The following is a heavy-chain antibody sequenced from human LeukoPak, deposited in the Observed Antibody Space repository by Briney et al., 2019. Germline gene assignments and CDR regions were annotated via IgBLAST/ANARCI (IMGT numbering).Heavy chain of an antibody. CDR1: GDSISSGNY. V-gene: IGHV4-38-2*02. CDR3: ARGGWLPRRHWYFDL. J-gene: IGHJ2*01. D-gene: IGHD3-9*01. CDR2: IFHTGST. Sequence: SETLSLTCTVSGDSISSGNYWGWIRQPPGKGLEWIGSIFHTGSTYFNLSLKSRVTISVDRSKNQFSLKLSSVTAADTAVYYCARGGWLPRRHWYFDLWGRGTLVTVSS.